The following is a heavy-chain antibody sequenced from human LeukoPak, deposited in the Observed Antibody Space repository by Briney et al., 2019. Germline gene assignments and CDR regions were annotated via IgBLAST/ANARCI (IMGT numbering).Heavy chain of an antibody. CDR3: ARDAGWRLLDY. J-gene: IGHJ4*02. CDR2: ISGSSSYI. V-gene: IGHV3-21*01. Sequence: GGSLRLSCAASGFTFSSYSMNWVRQAPGKGLEWVSSISGSSSYIYYADSVKGRFTISRDNAKNSLYLQMNNLRVEDTAVYYCARDAGWRLLDYWGRGTQVTVSS. D-gene: IGHD6-25*01. CDR1: GFTFSSYS.